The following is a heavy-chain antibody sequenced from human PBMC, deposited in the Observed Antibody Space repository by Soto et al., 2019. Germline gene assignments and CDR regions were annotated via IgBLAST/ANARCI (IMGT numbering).Heavy chain of an antibody. CDR3: ARGLLYLFGMDV. CDR2: INIAGSPT. J-gene: IGHJ6*02. Sequence: EVQLLESGGGLVQPGGSLRLSCAASGFTFSSHSMHWVRQAPGKGLVWVSRINIAGSPTNYADSVKGRFTISRDNAKKSLNLQMNSLRAEDTAVYYCARGLLYLFGMDVGGQGTWVTVS. V-gene: IGHV3-74*01. CDR1: GFTFSSHS. D-gene: IGHD2-8*01.